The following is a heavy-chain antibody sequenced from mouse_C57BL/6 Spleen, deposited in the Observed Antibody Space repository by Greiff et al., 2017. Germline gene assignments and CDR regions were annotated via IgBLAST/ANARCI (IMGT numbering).Heavy chain of an antibody. CDR2: IYPGSGST. J-gene: IGHJ2*01. CDR1: GYTFTSYW. CDR3: ARREDDGYRSFFDY. V-gene: IGHV1-55*01. D-gene: IGHD2-3*01. Sequence: QVQLQQPGAELMKPGASVKMSCKASGYTFTSYWITWVKQRPGQGLEWIGDIYPGSGSTNYNEKFKSKATLTVDTSSSTAYMQLSSLTSEDSAVYYCARREDDGYRSFFDYWGQGTTLTVSS.